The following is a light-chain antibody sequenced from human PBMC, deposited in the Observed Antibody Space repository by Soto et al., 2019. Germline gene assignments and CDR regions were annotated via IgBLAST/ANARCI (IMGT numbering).Light chain of an antibody. J-gene: IGKJ1*01. V-gene: IGKV3-15*01. CDR3: QQYNNWWT. Sequence: EIVMTQSPATLSVSPGERATLSCRASQSVSSNLAGYQQKPGQAPRLLIYGASTSATSIPARFSGSGSGTVFTLTISRLQSEDVAVYYCQQYNNWWTFGEGTKVEIK. CDR1: QSVSSN. CDR2: GAS.